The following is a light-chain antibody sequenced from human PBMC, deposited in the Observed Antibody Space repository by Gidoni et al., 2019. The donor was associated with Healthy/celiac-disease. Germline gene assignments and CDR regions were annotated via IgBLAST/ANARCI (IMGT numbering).Light chain of an antibody. Sequence: SYVLTQPPSVSVAPGKTARITCGGNNIGSKSVHWYQQKPGQAPVLVIYYDSDRPSGIPERFSGSNSGNTATLTISRVEAGDEADYYCQVWDSSSDRVFGGGTKLTV. CDR1: NIGSKS. CDR3: QVWDSSSDRV. CDR2: YDS. J-gene: IGLJ3*02. V-gene: IGLV3-21*04.